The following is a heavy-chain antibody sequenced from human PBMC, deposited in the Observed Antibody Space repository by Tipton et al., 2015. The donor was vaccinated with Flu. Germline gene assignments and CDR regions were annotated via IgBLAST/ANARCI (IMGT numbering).Heavy chain of an antibody. V-gene: IGHV4-38-2*01. J-gene: IGHJ5*02. CDR1: GDSIGSPYF. D-gene: IGHD4-11*01. CDR3: ARRHFSNYVSEPKNWFDL. Sequence: TLSLTCSVSGDSIGSPYFWGWIRQPPGKGLEWIGNIHQAGTTYYNPSLMSRITITVDRPKNHFSLRLTSVTAADTAVYFCARRHFSNYVSEPKNWFDLWGQGTQVTVSS. CDR2: IHQAGTT.